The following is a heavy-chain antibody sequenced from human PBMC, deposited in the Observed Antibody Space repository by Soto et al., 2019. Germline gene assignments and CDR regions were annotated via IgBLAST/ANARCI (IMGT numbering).Heavy chain of an antibody. V-gene: IGHV1-69*13. CDR1: GGTFSSYA. CDR3: ARGRGVRGVRSINYYYYGMDV. Sequence: GASVKVSCKASGGTFSSYAISWVRQAPGQGQEWMGGIIPIFGTANYAQKFQGRVTITADESTSTAYMELSSLRSEDTAVYYCARGRGVRGVRSINYYYYGMDVWGQGTTVTVSS. D-gene: IGHD3-10*01. J-gene: IGHJ6*02. CDR2: IIPIFGTA.